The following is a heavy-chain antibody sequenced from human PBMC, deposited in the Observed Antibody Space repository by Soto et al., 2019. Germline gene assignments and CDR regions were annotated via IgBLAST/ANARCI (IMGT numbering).Heavy chain of an antibody. D-gene: IGHD3-3*01. CDR3: ARDTPVGSMSYDHYYYYGMDV. V-gene: IGHV1-69*01. CDR1: GGTFSSYA. J-gene: IGHJ6*02. Sequence: QVQLVQSGAEVKKPGSSVKVSCKASGGTFSSYAISWVRQAPGQGLEWMGGIIPIFGTANYAQKFQGRVTITADESTSTAYMELSSLRSEDTAVYYCARDTPVGSMSYDHYYYYGMDVWGQGTTVTVSS. CDR2: IIPIFGTA.